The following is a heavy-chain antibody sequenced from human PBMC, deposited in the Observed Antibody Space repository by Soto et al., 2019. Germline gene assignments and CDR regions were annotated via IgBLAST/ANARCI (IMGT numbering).Heavy chain of an antibody. CDR2: ISSSSSYI. CDR1: GFTFGDYY. Sequence: PGGSLRLSCAASGFTFGDYYMNWVRQAPGKGLEWVSSISSSSSYIYYADSVKGRFTISRDNSKSTLYLQMNSLRAEDTALYYCAKGRSYYYYYGVDVWGQGTTVTVSS. J-gene: IGHJ6*02. CDR3: AKGRSYYYYYGVDV. V-gene: IGHV3-21*04.